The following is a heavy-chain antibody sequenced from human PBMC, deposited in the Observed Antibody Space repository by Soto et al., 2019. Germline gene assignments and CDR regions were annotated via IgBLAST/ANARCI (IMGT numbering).Heavy chain of an antibody. J-gene: IGHJ4*02. CDR2: TYYRSRWYN. CDR3: TRSVYDSSGSPHFDY. Sequence: SQTLSLTCAISGDSVSSNSAAWNWIRQSPSRGLEWLGRTYYRSRWYNDYAVSVKSRITINPDTSKNQFSLQLNSVTPEDTAVYYCTRSVYDSSGSPHFDYWGQGTLVTVSS. D-gene: IGHD3-22*01. CDR1: GDSVSSNSAA. V-gene: IGHV6-1*01.